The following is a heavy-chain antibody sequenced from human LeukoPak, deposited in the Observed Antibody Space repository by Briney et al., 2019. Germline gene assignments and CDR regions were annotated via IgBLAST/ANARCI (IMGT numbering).Heavy chain of an antibody. V-gene: IGHV3-53*01. CDR1: GFTVSSNS. CDR2: IYSGGNT. D-gene: IGHD3-22*01. CDR3: ARDRAGYYDSSGYSRGDQ. J-gene: IGHJ4*02. Sequence: PGGSLRLSCTVSGFTVSSNSMSWVRQAPGKGLEWVSFIYSGGNTHYSDSVKGRFTISRDNSKNTLYLQMNSLRAEDTAVYYCARDRAGYYDSSGYSRGDQWGQGTLVTVSS.